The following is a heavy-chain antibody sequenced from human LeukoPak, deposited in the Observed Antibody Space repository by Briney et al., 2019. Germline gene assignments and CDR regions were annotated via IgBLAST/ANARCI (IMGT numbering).Heavy chain of an antibody. CDR1: GYTFTGYY. D-gene: IGHD3-9*01. CDR2: INPNSGGT. V-gene: IGHV1-2*02. CDR3: AREGGGLLRYFDWLTTLDY. Sequence: GASVKVSCKASGYTFTGYYMHWVRQAPGQGLEWMGWINPNSGGTNYAQKFQGRVTMTRDTSISTAYMELSRLRSDDTAVYYCAREGGGLLRYFDWLTTLDYWGQGTLVTVSS. J-gene: IGHJ4*02.